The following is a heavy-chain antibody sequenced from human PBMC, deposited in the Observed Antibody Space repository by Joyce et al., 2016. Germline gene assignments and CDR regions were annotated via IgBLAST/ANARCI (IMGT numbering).Heavy chain of an antibody. Sequence: DVQLLESGGGLVQRGGSLRLSCAASGFTFSSYAISWVHQAPGKGLEWVSVISGSGGTTFYADAVRGRFTISRDHSKKTVNLQMDGLRAEDTAVYYCAKAQNYGSGSPLGHWGQGTLVTVSS. D-gene: IGHD3-10*01. CDR3: AKAQNYGSGSPLGH. J-gene: IGHJ4*02. V-gene: IGHV3-23*01. CDR2: ISGSGGTT. CDR1: GFTFSSYA.